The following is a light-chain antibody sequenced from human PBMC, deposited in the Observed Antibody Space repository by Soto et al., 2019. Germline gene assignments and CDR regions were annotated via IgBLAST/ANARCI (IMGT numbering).Light chain of an antibody. CDR3: QTWDTGIRV. CDR1: SGHSSYA. V-gene: IGLV4-69*01. Sequence: QLVLTQSPSASASLGASVKLTCTLSSGHSSYAIAWHQQQPEKGPRYLMKLNSDGSHSKGDGIPDRFSGSSSGAERYLTISSLQSEDAADYYCQTWDTGIRVFGGGTKVTVL. J-gene: IGLJ3*02. CDR2: LNSDGSH.